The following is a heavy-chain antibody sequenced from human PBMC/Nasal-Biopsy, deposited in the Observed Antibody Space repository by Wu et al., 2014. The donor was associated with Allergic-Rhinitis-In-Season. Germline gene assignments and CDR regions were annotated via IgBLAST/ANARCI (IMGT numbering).Heavy chain of an antibody. V-gene: IGHV4-34*01. CDR3: ARGSSSWLRGKAFDI. CDR2: NHSGST. Sequence: NHSGSTNYNPSLKSRVTISVDTSKNQFSLKLSSVTAADTAVYYCARGSSSWLRGKAFDIWGQGTMVTVSS. J-gene: IGHJ3*02. D-gene: IGHD6-13*01.